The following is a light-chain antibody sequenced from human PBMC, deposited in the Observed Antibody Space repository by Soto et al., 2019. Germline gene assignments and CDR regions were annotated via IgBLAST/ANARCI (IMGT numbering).Light chain of an antibody. CDR3: QQCGSSPWT. CDR1: QSVDSY. CDR2: GAS. V-gene: IGKV3-20*01. Sequence: EIVLTQSPASLSLSPGERATLSCRASQSVDSYLVWYQQKPGQAPRLLIFGASNRATGIPARFSGGGSGTDFTLTISRLEPEDFAVYYCQQCGSSPWTFGQGTKVDIK. J-gene: IGKJ1*01.